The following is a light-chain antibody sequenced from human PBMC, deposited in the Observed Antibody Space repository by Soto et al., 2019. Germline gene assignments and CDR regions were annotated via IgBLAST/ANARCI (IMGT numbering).Light chain of an antibody. V-gene: IGKV1-39*01. CDR2: AAS. J-gene: IGKJ3*01. Sequence: DIQMTQSPSSLSASVGDRVTITCRASQSISSYVNWYQQKPGKAPQLLIYAASSLQSGVPSRFSGGGSGTDFTLTISSLQPDDFATYYCQQSYITPHTFXPGTKVDIK. CDR1: QSISSY. CDR3: QQSYITPHT.